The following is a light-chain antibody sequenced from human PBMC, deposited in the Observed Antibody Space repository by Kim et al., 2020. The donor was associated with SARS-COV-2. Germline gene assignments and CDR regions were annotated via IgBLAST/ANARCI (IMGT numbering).Light chain of an antibody. Sequence: EIVLTQSPATVSLSPGERASLSCRASQDVRNYLVWYQQKPGQAPRLLIYDASTRATGIPGRFSGSGSGTDYILTISSLEPEDFAVYYCQQRSQWPITFGQGTRLEIK. CDR2: DAS. J-gene: IGKJ5*01. V-gene: IGKV3-11*01. CDR3: QQRSQWPIT. CDR1: QDVRNY.